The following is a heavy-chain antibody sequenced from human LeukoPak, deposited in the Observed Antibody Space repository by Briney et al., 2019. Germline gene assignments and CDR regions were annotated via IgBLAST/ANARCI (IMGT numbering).Heavy chain of an antibody. D-gene: IGHD6-13*01. J-gene: IGHJ3*02. CDR1: GGSFSGYY. Sequence: SETLSLTCAVYGGSFSGYYWSWIRKPPGKGLEWIGEINHSGSTNYNPSLKSRVTISVDTSKNQFSLKLSSVTAADTAVYYCARGRASSSWYDAFDIWGQGTMVTVSS. CDR3: ARGRASSSWYDAFDI. CDR2: INHSGST. V-gene: IGHV4-34*01.